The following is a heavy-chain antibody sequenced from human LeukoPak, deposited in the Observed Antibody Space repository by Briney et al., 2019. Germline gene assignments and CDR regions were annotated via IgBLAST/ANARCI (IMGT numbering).Heavy chain of an antibody. CDR3: ARLYYYDSSGYHDAFDI. D-gene: IGHD3-22*01. CDR1: GGSISSYY. Sequence: SETLSLTCTVSGGSISSYYWSWIRQPPGKGLEWIGYIYYSGSTNYNPSLKSRVTISVDTSKNQFSLKLSSVTAADTAVYYCARLYYYDSSGYHDAFDIWGQGTMVTVSS. CDR2: IYYSGST. V-gene: IGHV4-59*01. J-gene: IGHJ3*02.